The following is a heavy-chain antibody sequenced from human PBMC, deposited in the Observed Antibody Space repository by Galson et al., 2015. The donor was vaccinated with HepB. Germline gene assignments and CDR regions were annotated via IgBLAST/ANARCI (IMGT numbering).Heavy chain of an antibody. CDR2: IYVGGST. Sequence: ETLSLTCIVSGGSINNYYWSWIRQPAGKGLEWIGRIYVGGSTSDNPSLKSRVTLSADTSKNELSLKLTSVTAADTAVYYCARDRRGGNYCRSTASCSYFDYWGHGALVTVSS. CDR1: GGSINNYY. D-gene: IGHD2-2*01. CDR3: ARDRRGGNYCRSTASCSYFDY. J-gene: IGHJ4*01. V-gene: IGHV4-4*07.